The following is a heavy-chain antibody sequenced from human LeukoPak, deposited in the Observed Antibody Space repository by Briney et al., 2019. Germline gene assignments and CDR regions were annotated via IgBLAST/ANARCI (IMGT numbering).Heavy chain of an antibody. Sequence: GGSLRLSCAASGFTFSSYGVHWVRQAPGKGLEWVAVISYDGSNKYYADSVKGRFTISRDNSKNTLYLQMNSLRAEDTAVYYCAKDQVAVAGTNYFDYWGQGTLVTVSS. CDR3: AKDQVAVAGTNYFDY. D-gene: IGHD6-19*01. CDR2: ISYDGSNK. CDR1: GFTFSSYG. V-gene: IGHV3-30*18. J-gene: IGHJ4*02.